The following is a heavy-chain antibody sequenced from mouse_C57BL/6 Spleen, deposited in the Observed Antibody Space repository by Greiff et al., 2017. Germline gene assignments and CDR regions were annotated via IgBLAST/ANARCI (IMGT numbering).Heavy chain of an antibody. V-gene: IGHV1-15*01. D-gene: IGHD1-1*01. CDR3: TREGYGSSHYYAMDY. CDR2: IDPETGGT. Sequence: VHLVESGAELVRPGASVTLSCKASGYTFTDYEMHWVKQTPVHGLEWIGAIDPETGGTAYNQKFKGKAILTADKSSSTAYMELRSLTSEDSAVYYCTREGYGSSHYYAMDYWGQGTSVTVSS. CDR1: GYTFTDYE. J-gene: IGHJ4*01.